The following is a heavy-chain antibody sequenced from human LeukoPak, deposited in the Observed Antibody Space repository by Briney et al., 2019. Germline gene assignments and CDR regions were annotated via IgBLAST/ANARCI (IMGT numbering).Heavy chain of an antibody. Sequence: SSVKVSCKATRGTFSSCAISWVGQAPAQGLDWMGLIIPIFGTANNAHKFQGRVTITTDEYTSTAYLELRRLRSEDTAVYYCARRTGISLYEWFDPWGQGTLVTVSS. D-gene: IGHD5/OR15-5a*01. J-gene: IGHJ5*02. CDR3: ARRTGISLYEWFDP. CDR1: RGTFSSCA. CDR2: IIPIFGTA. V-gene: IGHV1-69*05.